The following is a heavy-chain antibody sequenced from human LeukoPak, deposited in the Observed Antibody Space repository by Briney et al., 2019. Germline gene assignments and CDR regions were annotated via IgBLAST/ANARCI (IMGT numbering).Heavy chain of an antibody. J-gene: IGHJ6*03. Sequence: PGGSLRLSCAASGFTVSSNYMSWVRQAPGKGLEWVSVIYSGGSTYYADSVKGRFTISRDNSKNTLYLQMNSLKTEDTAVYYCTTTGYFASTPDYYYMDVWGKGTTVTISS. CDR1: GFTVSSNY. D-gene: IGHD3-9*01. CDR3: TTTGYFASTPDYYYMDV. CDR2: IYSGGST. V-gene: IGHV3-53*01.